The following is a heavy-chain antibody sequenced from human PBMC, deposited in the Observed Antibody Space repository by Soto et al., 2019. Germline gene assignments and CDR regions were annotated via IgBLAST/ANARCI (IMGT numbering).Heavy chain of an antibody. CDR3: ARDRGLGSGWYGWFDP. CDR1: GGSISSYF. J-gene: IGHJ5*02. V-gene: IGHV4-59*01. Sequence: SETLSLTCTVSGGSISSYFWSWIRQPPGKGLEWIGYIYYSESTNYNPSLKSRVTISVDTSKSQFPLKLSSVTAADTAVYYCARDRGLGSGWYGWFDPWGQGTLVTVSS. CDR2: IYYSEST. D-gene: IGHD6-19*01.